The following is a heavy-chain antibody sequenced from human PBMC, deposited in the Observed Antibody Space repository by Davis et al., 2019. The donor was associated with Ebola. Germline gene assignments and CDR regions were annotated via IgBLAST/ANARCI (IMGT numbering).Heavy chain of an antibody. D-gene: IGHD3-22*01. CDR3: ASQYYYDSSGYYYGRFDP. J-gene: IGHJ5*02. CDR1: GGSFSGYY. CDR2: IYYSGST. Sequence: MPSETLSLTCAVYGGSFSGYYWGWIRQPPGKGLEWIGAIYYSGSTYYNPSLKSRVTISVDTSKNQLSLKLSSVTAADTAMYYCASQYYYDSSGYYYGRFDPWGQGTLVTVSS. V-gene: IGHV4-34*01.